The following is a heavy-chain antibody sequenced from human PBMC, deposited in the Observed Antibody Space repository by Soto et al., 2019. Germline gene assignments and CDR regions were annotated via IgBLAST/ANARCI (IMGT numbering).Heavy chain of an antibody. CDR2: IIPIFGTA. CDR1: GGTFSSYA. Sequence: QGQLVQSGAEVKKPGSSVKVSCKASGGTFSSYAISWVRQAHGQGLEWMGGIIPIFGTANYAQKFQGRVTITADESTSTAYMELSSLRSEDTAVYYCARAREGYSYGRYYFDYWGQGTLVTVSS. V-gene: IGHV1-69*01. CDR3: ARAREGYSYGRYYFDY. J-gene: IGHJ4*02. D-gene: IGHD5-18*01.